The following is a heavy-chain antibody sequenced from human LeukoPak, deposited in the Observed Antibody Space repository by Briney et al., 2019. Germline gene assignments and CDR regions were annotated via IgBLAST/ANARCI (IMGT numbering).Heavy chain of an antibody. CDR3: AKDRLWNLGRFDP. CDR2: ISGSGGST. J-gene: IGHJ5*02. Sequence: GGSLKLSCAASGFTFGSYAMSWVRQAPGKGLEWVSAISGSGGSTYYADSVKGRFTISRDNSKNTLYLQMNSLRAEDTAVYYCAKDRLWNLGRFDPWGQGTLVTVSS. D-gene: IGHD1-1*01. V-gene: IGHV3-23*01. CDR1: GFTFGSYA.